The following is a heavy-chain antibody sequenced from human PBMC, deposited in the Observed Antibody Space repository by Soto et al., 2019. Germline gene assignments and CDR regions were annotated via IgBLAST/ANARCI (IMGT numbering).Heavy chain of an antibody. CDR2: ISWNSGSI. Sequence: EVQLVESGGGLVQPGRSLRLSCAASGFTFDDYAMHWVRQAPGKGLEWVSGISWNSGSIGYADSVKGRFTISRDNAKNSLYLQMNSLRTEDTALYYCAKGRCSAAGTFGYFDYWGQGTLITVSS. V-gene: IGHV3-9*01. J-gene: IGHJ4*02. CDR1: GFTFDDYA. CDR3: AKGRCSAAGTFGYFDY. D-gene: IGHD6-13*01.